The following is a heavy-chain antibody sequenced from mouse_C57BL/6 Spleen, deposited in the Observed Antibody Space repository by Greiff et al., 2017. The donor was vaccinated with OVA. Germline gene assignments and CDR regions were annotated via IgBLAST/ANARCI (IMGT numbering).Heavy chain of an antibody. V-gene: IGHV1-50*01. CDR1: GYTFTSYW. D-gene: IGHD2-12*01. Sequence: VKLQQPGAELVKPGASVKLSCKASGYTFTSYWMQWVKQRPGQGLEWIGKIDPSASYTNYNQKFKGKATVTVDTSSSTAYMQLSSLTSEDSAVYYCGRGERRDAWFAYWGQGTLVTVSA. CDR2: IDPSASYT. J-gene: IGHJ3*01. CDR3: GRGERRDAWFAY.